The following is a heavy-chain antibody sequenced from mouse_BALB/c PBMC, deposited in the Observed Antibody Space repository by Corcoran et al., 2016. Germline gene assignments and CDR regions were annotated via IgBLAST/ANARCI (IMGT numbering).Heavy chain of an antibody. CDR3: ARIGDYFDV. J-gene: IGHJ1*01. D-gene: IGHD3-1*01. CDR1: GYTFTNYE. V-gene: IGHV9-3-1*01. CDR2: INTYTGEP. Sequence: QIQLVQPGPEQKKPGETVKNSCKASGYTFTNYEMNWVKQAPGKGLKWMGGINTYTGEPTYADDFKGRFAFSLETAARTAYLQINNLKNEDTATYFCARIGDYFDVWGAGTTVTVSS.